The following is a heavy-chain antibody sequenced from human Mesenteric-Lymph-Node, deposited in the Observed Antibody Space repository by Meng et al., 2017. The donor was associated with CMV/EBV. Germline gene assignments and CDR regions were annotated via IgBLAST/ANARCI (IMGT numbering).Heavy chain of an antibody. CDR1: GFTFSSYW. D-gene: IGHD3-9*01. V-gene: IGHV3-21*05. CDR2: ISSSSSYI. Sequence: GESLKISCTVSGFTFSSYWMHWVRQAPGKGLEWVSYISSSSSYIYYADSVKGRFTISRDNSKNTLFLQMNSLRADDTAVYYCARSRLQYFDWLDGFDIWGQGTMVTVSS. J-gene: IGHJ3*02. CDR3: ARSRLQYFDWLDGFDI.